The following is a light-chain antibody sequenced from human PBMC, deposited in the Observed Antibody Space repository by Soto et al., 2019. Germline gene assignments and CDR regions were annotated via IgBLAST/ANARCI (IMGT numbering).Light chain of an antibody. CDR3: SSYTSSNTLV. V-gene: IGLV2-14*01. Sequence: QSVLTQPASVSGSPGQSITISCTGTSSDVGGYNYVSWYQQHPGKAPKLMIYDVSNRPSGVSNRLSGSKSGNTASLTISVLQAEDEADNYCSSYTSSNTLVFGGGTKLTVL. J-gene: IGLJ2*01. CDR1: SSDVGGYNY. CDR2: DVS.